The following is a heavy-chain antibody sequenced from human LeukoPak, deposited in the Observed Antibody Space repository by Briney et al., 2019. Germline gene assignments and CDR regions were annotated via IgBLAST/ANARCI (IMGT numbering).Heavy chain of an antibody. V-gene: IGHV4-34*01. CDR2: INHSGST. J-gene: IGHJ4*02. D-gene: IGHD2-2*01. CDR1: GGSFSGYY. Sequence: RPSETLSLTCAVYGGSFSGYYWSWIRQPPGKGLEWIREINHSGSTNYNPSLKSRVTISVDTSKNQFSLKLSSVTAADTAVYYCASKVVPAATVGYFDYWGQGTLVTVSS. CDR3: ASKVVPAATVGYFDY.